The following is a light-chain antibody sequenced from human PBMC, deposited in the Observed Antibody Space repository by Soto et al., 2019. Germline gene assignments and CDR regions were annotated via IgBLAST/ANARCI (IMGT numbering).Light chain of an antibody. CDR2: WAS. V-gene: IGKV4-1*01. J-gene: IGKJ1*01. CDR1: QSILDRSKNKYY. Sequence: DIVMTQSPDSLAVSLGERATFNCKSSQSILDRSKNKYYLAWYQQKSGQPPKLLIHWASLRDPGVHDRFTGSGSGTDFTLTISSLQAEDVAVYYCQQYFTSPWTFGQGTKVEI. CDR3: QQYFTSPWT.